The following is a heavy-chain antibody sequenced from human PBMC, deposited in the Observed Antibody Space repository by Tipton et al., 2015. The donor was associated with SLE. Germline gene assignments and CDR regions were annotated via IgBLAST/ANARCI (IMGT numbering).Heavy chain of an antibody. CDR2: INSDGSST. Sequence: SLRLSCVASGFNFGRNWMHWVRQAPGKGLFWVSRINSDGSSTIYADSVKGRFTISRDNAKNTLYLQLSSLRADDTAVYFCARDLSQYYFNSWGQGTLVSVSS. CDR1: GFNFGRNW. J-gene: IGHJ4*02. V-gene: IGHV3-74*01. CDR3: ARDLSQYYFNS.